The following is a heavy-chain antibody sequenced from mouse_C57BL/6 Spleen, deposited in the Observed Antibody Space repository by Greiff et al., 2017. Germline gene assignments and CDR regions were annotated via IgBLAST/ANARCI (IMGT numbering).Heavy chain of an antibody. Sequence: EVKLVESGGGLVKPGGSLKLSCAASGFTFSDYGMHWVRQAPEKGLEWVAYISSGSSTIYYADTVKGRFTISRDNAKNTLFLQMTSLRSEDTAMYYCARTYYSNPGFAYWGQGTLVTVSA. CDR1: GFTFSDYG. D-gene: IGHD2-5*01. CDR3: ARTYYSNPGFAY. J-gene: IGHJ3*01. CDR2: ISSGSSTI. V-gene: IGHV5-17*01.